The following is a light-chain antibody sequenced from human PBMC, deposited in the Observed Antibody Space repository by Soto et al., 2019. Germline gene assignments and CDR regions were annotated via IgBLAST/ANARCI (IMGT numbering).Light chain of an antibody. Sequence: EIVLTQSPATLSLSPGERATLSCRASQSVSSYLAWYQQKPGQAPRLLIYDASNRATGIPARFSGSGSGTDFTLTISSLEPEDFAVYYWQQRSNSPRVTFGQGTKLEIK. CDR2: DAS. V-gene: IGKV3-11*01. CDR3: QQRSNSPRVT. CDR1: QSVSSY. J-gene: IGKJ2*01.